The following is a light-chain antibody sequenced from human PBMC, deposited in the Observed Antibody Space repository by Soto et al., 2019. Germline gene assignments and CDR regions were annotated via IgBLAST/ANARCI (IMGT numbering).Light chain of an antibody. V-gene: IGLV1-44*01. Sequence: QSVLTQPPSASGTPGQRITISCSGSSSNIGSHTVNWHQQVPGTAPKLLIYSNNERPAGVPARFSGSKSGTSASLAISGLRSEDEAAYYCASWDDTLSGPVFGGGTKLTVL. CDR3: ASWDDTLSGPV. J-gene: IGLJ2*01. CDR2: SNN. CDR1: SSNIGSHT.